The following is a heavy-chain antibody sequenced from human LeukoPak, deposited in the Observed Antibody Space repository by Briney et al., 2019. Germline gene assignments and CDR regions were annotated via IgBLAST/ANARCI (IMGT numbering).Heavy chain of an antibody. CDR3: ARRVATSRSFDY. Sequence: PSQTLSLTCTVSGGSISSGGYYWSWIRQHPGKGLEWIGYIYYSGSTYYNPSLKSRVTISVDTSKNQFSLKLSSVTAADTAVYYCARRVATSRSFDYWGQGTLVTVSS. J-gene: IGHJ4*02. V-gene: IGHV4-31*03. CDR1: GGSISSGGYY. D-gene: IGHD2-2*01. CDR2: IYYSGST.